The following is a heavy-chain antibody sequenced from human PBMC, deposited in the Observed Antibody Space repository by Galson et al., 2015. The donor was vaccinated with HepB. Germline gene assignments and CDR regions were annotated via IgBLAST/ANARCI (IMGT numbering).Heavy chain of an antibody. CDR2: IWYDGSKK. D-gene: IGHD3-22*01. Sequence: SLRLSCAASGFIFSSYGMHWVRQAPGKGLEWVAFIWYDGSKKYYADSVKGRFTISRDNSKNTLYVQMNSLRAEDTAVYYCAKVNYYDTRGSYDYYYGMDVWGQGTTVTVSS. CDR3: AKVNYYDTRGSYDYYYGMDV. CDR1: GFIFSSYG. V-gene: IGHV3-30*02. J-gene: IGHJ6*02.